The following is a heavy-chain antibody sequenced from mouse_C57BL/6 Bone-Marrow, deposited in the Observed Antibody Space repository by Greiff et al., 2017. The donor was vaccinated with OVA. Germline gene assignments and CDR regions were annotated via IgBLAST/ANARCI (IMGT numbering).Heavy chain of an antibody. CDR2: IFPGSGST. V-gene: IGHV1-75*01. Sequence: VQLQQSGPELVKPGASVKISCKASGYTFTDYYINWVKQRPGQGLEWIGWIFPGSGSTYYNEKFKGKATLTVDKSSSTAYMLLSSLTSQNSAVSVCSGVNGYYFYWYFDVWGTGTTVTVSS. D-gene: IGHD2-3*01. CDR1: GYTFTDYY. J-gene: IGHJ1*03. CDR3: SGVNGYYFYWYFDV.